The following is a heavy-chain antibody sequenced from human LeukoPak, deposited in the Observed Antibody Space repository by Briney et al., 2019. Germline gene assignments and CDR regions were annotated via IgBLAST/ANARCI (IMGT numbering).Heavy chain of an antibody. CDR2: ISGSGGST. CDR1: GFTFSSYD. V-gene: IGHV3-23*01. CDR3: AKDWASAMVFYY. Sequence: GGSLRLSCAASGFTFSSYDMHWVRQAPGKGLEWVSAISGSGGSTYYADSVKSRFTISRDNSKNTLYLQMNSLRAEDTAVYYCAKDWASAMVFYYWGQGTLVTVSS. J-gene: IGHJ4*02. D-gene: IGHD5-18*01.